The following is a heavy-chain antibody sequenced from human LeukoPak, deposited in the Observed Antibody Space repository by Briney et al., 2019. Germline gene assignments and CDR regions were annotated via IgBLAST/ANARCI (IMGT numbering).Heavy chain of an antibody. CDR2: ISSSGSTI. Sequence: GGSLRLSCAASGFTFSDYYMSWIRQAPGKGLEWVSYISSSGSTIYYADSVKGRFTISRDNAKNSLYLQMNSLRAEDTAVYYCARVIVQVNNWNYVEELASFDYWGQGTLVTVSS. V-gene: IGHV3-11*04. J-gene: IGHJ4*02. D-gene: IGHD1-7*01. CDR1: GFTFSDYY. CDR3: ARVIVQVNNWNYVEELASFDY.